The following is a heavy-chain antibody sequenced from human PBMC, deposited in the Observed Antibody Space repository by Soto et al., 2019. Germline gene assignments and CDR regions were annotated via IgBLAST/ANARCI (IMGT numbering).Heavy chain of an antibody. CDR3: VKGTRPLPNISGLIYGRY. D-gene: IGHD6-19*01. Sequence: ARRLSCAASGFSFSNYAMTWVRQAPVEGLEWVSTISDVEGATYSSDSVKGRFTTSRDNSKNTVFLQMDNLRAEDTAVYFCVKGTRPLPNISGLIYGRYWGQGPPLTLSS. CDR1: GFSFSNYA. V-gene: IGHV3-23*01. J-gene: IGHJ4*02. CDR2: ISDVEGAT.